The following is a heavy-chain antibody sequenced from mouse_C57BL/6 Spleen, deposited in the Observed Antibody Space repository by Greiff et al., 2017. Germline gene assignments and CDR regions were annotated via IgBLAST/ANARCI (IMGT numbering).Heavy chain of an antibody. V-gene: IGHV8-8*01. D-gene: IGHD3-2*02. CDR3: ARMRGGSSGLRYFDV. Sequence: QVTLKVSGPGILQPSQTLSLTCSFSGFSLSTFGMGVGWIRQPSGKGLEWLAHIWWDDDKYYNPALKSRLTIPKDNPKNQVFLQNANVDTADTATYYCARMRGGSSGLRYFDVWGTGTTVTVSS. CDR1: GFSLSTFGMG. CDR2: IWWDDDK. J-gene: IGHJ1*03.